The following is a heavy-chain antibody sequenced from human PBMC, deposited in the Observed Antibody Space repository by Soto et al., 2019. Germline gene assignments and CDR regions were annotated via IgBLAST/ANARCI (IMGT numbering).Heavy chain of an antibody. V-gene: IGHV6-1*01. Sequence: SQTLSLTCAISGDSVSSNSAAWKWIRQCPSRGLEWLGRTYYRSKWYNDYALSVKSRITINPDTSKNQFSLQLNSVTPEDTAVYYCARVGYCRGGSCYLPIDVWGQGTLVTVSS. CDR3: ARVGYCRGGSCYLPIDV. J-gene: IGHJ4*02. D-gene: IGHD2-15*01. CDR2: TYYRSKWYN. CDR1: GDSVSSNSAA.